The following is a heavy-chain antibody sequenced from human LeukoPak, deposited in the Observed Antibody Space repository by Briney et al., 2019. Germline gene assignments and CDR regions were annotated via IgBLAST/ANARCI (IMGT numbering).Heavy chain of an antibody. Sequence: GGSLRLSCAASGFTVSSNYMSWVRQAPGKGLEWVSVIYSGGSTYHADSVKGRFTISRHNSKNTLYLQMNSLRAEDTAVYYCAIRGLNTTGDAFDIWGQGTMVTVSS. V-gene: IGHV3-53*04. CDR1: GFTVSSNY. J-gene: IGHJ3*02. D-gene: IGHD4-17*01. CDR2: IYSGGST. CDR3: AIRGLNTTGDAFDI.